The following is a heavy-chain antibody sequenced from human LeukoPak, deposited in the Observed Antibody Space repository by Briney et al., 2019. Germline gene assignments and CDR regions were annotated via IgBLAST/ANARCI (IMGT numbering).Heavy chain of an antibody. V-gene: IGHV4-39*07. J-gene: IGHJ4*02. CDR3: ASLTDDSNY. CDR1: GGSISSSRYF. Sequence: SETLSLTCTVSGGSISSSRYFWGWIRQPPGKGLEWIGSIYYSGSTYYNPSLKSRITISVDTSKNQFSLKLSSVTAADTAVYYCASLTDDSNYWGQGTLVTVSS. D-gene: IGHD3-22*01. CDR2: IYYSGST.